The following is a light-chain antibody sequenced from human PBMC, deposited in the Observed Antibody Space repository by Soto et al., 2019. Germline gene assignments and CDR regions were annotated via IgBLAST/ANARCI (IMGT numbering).Light chain of an antibody. CDR1: ESVTGS. Sequence: EVVMTQSPATLSVSPGDRATLSCRAIESVTGSLAWYQQKPGQPPRLLIYAASTRATDVPARFSGGGSETEFTLTISSLKSEDFAVYFCQQYNIWPLWTFGQGTKVDIK. V-gene: IGKV3-15*01. J-gene: IGKJ1*01. CDR3: QQYNIWPLWT. CDR2: AAS.